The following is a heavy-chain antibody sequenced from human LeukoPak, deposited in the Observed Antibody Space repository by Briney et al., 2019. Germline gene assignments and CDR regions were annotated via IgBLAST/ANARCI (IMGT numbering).Heavy chain of an antibody. CDR3: ATGLFRFDP. CDR1: GYTFTRYG. J-gene: IGHJ5*02. D-gene: IGHD3-22*01. CDR2: ISAYNGNT. V-gene: IGHV1-18*01. Sequence: GASVKVSCMASGYTFTRYGISWVRQAPGQGLEWVGWISAYNGNTNYAQKLQGRVTMTEDTSTDTAYMELSSLRSEDTAVYYCATGLFRFDPWGQGTLVTVSS.